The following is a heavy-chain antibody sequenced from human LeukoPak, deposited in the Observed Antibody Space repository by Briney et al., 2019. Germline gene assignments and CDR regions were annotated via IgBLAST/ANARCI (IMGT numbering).Heavy chain of an antibody. CDR2: ISSSGSTI. J-gene: IGHJ4*02. Sequence: GGSLRLSCAASGFTFSSYEMNWVRQAPGKWLEWVSYISSSGSTIYYADSVKGRVTISRDNAKNSLYLQMNSLRAEDTAVYYCARVFGAGYSDYWGQGTLVTVSS. D-gene: IGHD4/OR15-4a*01. V-gene: IGHV3-48*03. CDR1: GFTFSSYE. CDR3: ARVFGAGYSDY.